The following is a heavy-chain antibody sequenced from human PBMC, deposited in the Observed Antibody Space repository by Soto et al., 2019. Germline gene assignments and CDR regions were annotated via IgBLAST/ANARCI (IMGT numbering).Heavy chain of an antibody. CDR1: GYTFTSYG. J-gene: IGHJ6*03. Sequence: ASVKVSCKASGYTFTSYGISWVRQAPGQGLEWMGWISAYNGNTNYAQKLQGRVTMTTDTSTSTAYMELRSLRSDDTAVYYCARDLSSYDILTGYSNYYYMDVWGKGTTVTV. CDR2: ISAYNGNT. V-gene: IGHV1-18*01. D-gene: IGHD3-9*01. CDR3: ARDLSSYDILTGYSNYYYMDV.